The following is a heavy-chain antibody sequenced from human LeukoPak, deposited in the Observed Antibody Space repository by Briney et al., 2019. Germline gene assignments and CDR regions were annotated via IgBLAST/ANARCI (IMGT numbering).Heavy chain of an antibody. D-gene: IGHD5-18*01. CDR2: MNDSVRT. CDR3: ATIKRGNIYGYFDF. J-gene: IGHJ4*02. CDR1: GVSISSHY. Sequence: PSETLSLTCTVPGVSISSHYWSWIRQPPGKGLEWIGYMNDSVRTKDNPSLKSRVTLSADTSKNQFSLRLSSVTAADTAVYYCATIKRGNIYGYFDFWGQGILVTVSS. V-gene: IGHV4-59*11.